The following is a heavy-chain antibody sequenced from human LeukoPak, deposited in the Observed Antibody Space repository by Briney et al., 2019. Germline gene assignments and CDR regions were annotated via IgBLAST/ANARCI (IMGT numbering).Heavy chain of an antibody. D-gene: IGHD6-19*01. CDR3: ARDPVAGDD. CDR2: IKQDGREK. CDR1: GFTFSSYW. J-gene: IGHJ4*02. Sequence: GGSLRLSCAASGFTFSSYWMSWVRQAPGNGLEWVAKIKQDGREKYYVDSVKGRFTISRDNAKNSLYLQMNSLRAEDTAVYYCARDPVAGDDWGQGTLVTVSS. V-gene: IGHV3-7*01.